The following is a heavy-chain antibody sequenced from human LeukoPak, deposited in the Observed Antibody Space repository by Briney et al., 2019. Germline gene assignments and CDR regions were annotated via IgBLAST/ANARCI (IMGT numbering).Heavy chain of an antibody. CDR2: INHSGST. CDR3: ARDGTHYVFWGGYTNCFDP. Sequence: SETLSLTCAVYGGSFSGYYWSWIRQPPGKGLEWIGEINHSGSTNYNPSLKSRVTISVDTSKNQFSLKLSSVTAADTAVYYCARDGTHYVFWGGYTNCFDPWGKEPLVPVPS. CDR1: GGSFSGYY. D-gene: IGHD3-3*01. V-gene: IGHV4-34*01. J-gene: IGHJ5*02.